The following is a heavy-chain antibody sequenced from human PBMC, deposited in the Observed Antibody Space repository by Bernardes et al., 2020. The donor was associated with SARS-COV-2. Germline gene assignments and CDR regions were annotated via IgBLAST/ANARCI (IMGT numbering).Heavy chain of an antibody. V-gene: IGHV4-34*01. D-gene: IGHD6-19*01. CDR1: GGSCIDYF. J-gene: IGHJ4*02. Sequence: SETLSLTCAVYGGSCIDYFWGWIRQPPGKGLEWIGEINHSGRTNYNPSLKSRVTISIDTSRNQFSLKLNSVTAADTAVYFCARASTSGWYVPYWGQGTLVTVSS. CDR3: ARASTSGWYVPY. CDR2: INHSGRT.